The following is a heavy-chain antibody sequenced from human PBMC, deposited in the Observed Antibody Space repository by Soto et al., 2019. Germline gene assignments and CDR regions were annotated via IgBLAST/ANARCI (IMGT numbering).Heavy chain of an antibody. D-gene: IGHD4-17*01. CDR1: GFTFSSYG. CDR2: ISYDGSNK. J-gene: IGHJ6*02. Sequence: QVQLVESGGGVVQPGRSLRLSCAASGFTFSSYGMHWVRQAPGKGLEWVAVISYDGSNKYYADSVKGRFTISRDNSKNTLYLQMNSLRAEDTAVYYCAKAFRVTTYYYYYGMDVWGQGTTVTVSS. CDR3: AKAFRVTTYYYYYGMDV. V-gene: IGHV3-30*18.